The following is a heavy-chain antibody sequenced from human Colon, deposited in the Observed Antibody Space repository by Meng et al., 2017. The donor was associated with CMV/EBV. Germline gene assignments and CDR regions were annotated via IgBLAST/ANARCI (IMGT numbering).Heavy chain of an antibody. V-gene: IGHV4-34*01. CDR2: INHSGST. CDR1: GWSFSGYY. J-gene: IGHJ4*02. CDR3: ARGLYGSGRHQIDY. D-gene: IGHD3-10*01. Sequence: VPLTQWGAALLKPSETLSLTCSVYGWSFSGYYWSWIRQPPGKGLEWIGEINHSGSTNYNPSLKSRVTISVDTSKNQFSLKLSSVTAADTAVYYCARGLYGSGRHQIDYWGQGTLVTVSS.